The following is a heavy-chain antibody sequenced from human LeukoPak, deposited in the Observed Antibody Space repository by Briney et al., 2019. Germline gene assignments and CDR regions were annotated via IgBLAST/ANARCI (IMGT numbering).Heavy chain of an antibody. D-gene: IGHD4-11*01. CDR2: INHSGST. V-gene: IGHV4-34*01. CDR1: GGSLSGYY. J-gene: IGHJ3*02. Sequence: SETLSLTCAVYGGSLSGYYWSWIRQPPGKGLEWIGEINHSGSTDYNPSLKSRVTISVDTSKNQFSLKLNSVTAADTAVYYCARGDDYSNYGGGAFDIWGQGTMVTVSS. CDR3: ARGDDYSNYGGGAFDI.